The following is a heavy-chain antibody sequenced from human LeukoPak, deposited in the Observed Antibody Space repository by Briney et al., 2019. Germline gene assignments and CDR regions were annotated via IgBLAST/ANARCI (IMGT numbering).Heavy chain of an antibody. CDR1: GFTFSSYA. V-gene: IGHV3-23*01. J-gene: IGHJ4*02. CDR2: ISGSGGST. D-gene: IGHD4-17*01. CDR3: AKDGFMTTVTTFDY. Sequence: GGSLRLSCAASGFTFSSYAMSWVRQAPGKGLEWVSAISGSGGSTYFADSVKGRFTISRDNSKNTLYLQMNSLRAEDTAVYYCAKDGFMTTVTTFDYWGQGTLVTVSS.